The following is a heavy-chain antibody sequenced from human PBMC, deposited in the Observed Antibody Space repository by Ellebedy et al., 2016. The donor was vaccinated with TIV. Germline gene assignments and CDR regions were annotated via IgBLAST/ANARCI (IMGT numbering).Heavy chain of an antibody. V-gene: IGHV3-11*01. CDR1: GFTFGAYY. CDR3: ARGYCIYTSCSKFDP. Sequence: GESLKISCVASGFTFGAYYMAWLRLTPGKGLEWVSYISHAGRFIHHAASVKGRFAISRDNAKNELYLQMNNLRAEDTATYYCARGYCIYTSCSKFDPWGQGTRVTVSS. CDR2: ISHAGRFI. J-gene: IGHJ5*02. D-gene: IGHD2-2*01.